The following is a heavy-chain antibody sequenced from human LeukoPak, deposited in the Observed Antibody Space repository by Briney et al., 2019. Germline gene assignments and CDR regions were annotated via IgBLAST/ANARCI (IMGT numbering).Heavy chain of an antibody. V-gene: IGHV4-59*12. CDR1: GGSISSYY. Sequence: SETLSLTCTVSGGSISSYYWSWIRQPPGKGLEWIGYIYYSGSTNYNPSLKSRVTISVDTSKNQFSLKLSSVTAADTAVYYCARRRWLRKYFDYWGQGTLVTVSS. D-gene: IGHD5-24*01. J-gene: IGHJ4*02. CDR2: IYYSGST. CDR3: ARRRWLRKYFDY.